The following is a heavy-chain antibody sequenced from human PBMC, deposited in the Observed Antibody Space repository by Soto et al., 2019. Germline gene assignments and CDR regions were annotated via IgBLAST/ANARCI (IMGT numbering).Heavy chain of an antibody. Sequence: VKGSCQASGYTFSSYHMHWVRQSPGQGLEWMGIITPSGGSTGYAQKFQGRVTMTRDTSTRTVYVELIRLRSEDTAVYYCASLESGNFDYWGQGTLVTVSS. V-gene: IGHV1-46*01. J-gene: IGHJ4*02. CDR2: ITPSGGST. CDR3: ASLESGNFDY. D-gene: IGHD3-3*01. CDR1: GYTFSSYH.